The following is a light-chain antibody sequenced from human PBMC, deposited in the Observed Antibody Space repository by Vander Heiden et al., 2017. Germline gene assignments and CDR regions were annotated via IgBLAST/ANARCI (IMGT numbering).Light chain of an antibody. V-gene: IGKV1-39*01. CDR3: QQSFSNWVT. CDR2: AAS. Sequence: DIQMTQSPSSLSASVGDRVTISCRASQAISTYLNWYQQKPGKAPKLLIYAASSLQSGVPSRFSGSGSGTEFTLTISRLQPEDFATYYCQQSFSNWVTFGQGTRLEIK. J-gene: IGKJ5*01. CDR1: QAISTY.